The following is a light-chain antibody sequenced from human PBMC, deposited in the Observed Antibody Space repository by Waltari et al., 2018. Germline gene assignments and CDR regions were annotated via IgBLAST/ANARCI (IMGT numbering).Light chain of an antibody. CDR1: QDLDNW. CDR2: GAS. CDR3: QQLHSYPRA. V-gene: IGKV1-13*02. Sequence: AIQVTQSPSSLSASVGYRVTIPCRASQDLDNWLAWYQQKPGKAPNLLIYGASVLESGVPSRFSGSGSGTDFTLTISSLQPEDFATYYCQQLHSYPRAFGGGTKVESK. J-gene: IGKJ4*01.